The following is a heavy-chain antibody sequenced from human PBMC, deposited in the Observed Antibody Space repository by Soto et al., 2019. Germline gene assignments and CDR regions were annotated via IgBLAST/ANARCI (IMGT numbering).Heavy chain of an antibody. CDR1: GFTVSSYY. J-gene: IGHJ1*01. CDR2: IYSGGST. CDR3: ARWSVYSSSWRTTEYFQH. V-gene: IGHV3-53*02. Sequence: EVQLVETGGGLIQPGGSLRLSCAASGFTVSSYYMSWVRQAPGKGLEWVSVIYSGGSTHYADSVKGRFTISRDNSKNTLYLQMNSLRAEDRAVYYCARWSVYSSSWRTTEYFQHWGQGTLVTVSS. D-gene: IGHD6-13*01.